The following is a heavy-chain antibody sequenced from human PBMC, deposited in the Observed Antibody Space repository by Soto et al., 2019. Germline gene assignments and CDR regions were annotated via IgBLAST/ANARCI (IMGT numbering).Heavy chain of an antibody. CDR2: ISAYNGNT. CDR1: GYTFTSYG. CDR3: ARDLVGCSVSTPKKTYYYDSSGPRVYYYYYGMDV. D-gene: IGHD3-22*01. Sequence: GASVKVSCKASGYTFTSYGISWVRQAPGQGLEWMGWISAYNGNTNYAHKLQGRVTMTTDTSTSTAYMELRSLRSDDTAVFYCARDLVGCSVSTPKKTYYYDSSGPRVYYYYYGMDVWGQGTTVTVSS. J-gene: IGHJ6*02. V-gene: IGHV1-18*01.